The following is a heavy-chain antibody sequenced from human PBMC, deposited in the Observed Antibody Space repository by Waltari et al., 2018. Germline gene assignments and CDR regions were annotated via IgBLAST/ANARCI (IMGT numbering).Heavy chain of an antibody. D-gene: IGHD6-6*01. CDR3: ARDAGRRGSSFRYYYYYMDV. CDR1: GGTFSSYA. J-gene: IGHJ6*03. V-gene: IGHV1-69*05. Sequence: QVQLVQSGAEVKKPGSSVKVSCKASGGTFSSYAISWVRQAPGQGLEWMGGIIPIFGTANYAQKFQGRVTITTDESTSTAYMELSSLRSEDTAVYYCARDAGRRGSSFRYYYYYMDVWGKGTTVTVSS. CDR2: IIPIFGTA.